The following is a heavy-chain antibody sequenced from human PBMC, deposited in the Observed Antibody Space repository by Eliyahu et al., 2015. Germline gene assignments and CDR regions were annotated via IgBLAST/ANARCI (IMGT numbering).Heavy chain of an antibody. CDR3: AKKVVGSNPFDF. D-gene: IGHD1-26*01. CDR1: GFTXSSXA. CDR2: VGTADDT. Sequence: EVQLLESGGGLVQPGGSLRXSCSAXGFTXSSXAMTWVRQAPGKGLEWVSTVGTADDTYYADSVKGRFILSRDNSRNMLNLQMNSLRTDDTAIYYCAKKVVGSNPFDFWGQGTLVTVSS. J-gene: IGHJ4*02. V-gene: IGHV3-23*01.